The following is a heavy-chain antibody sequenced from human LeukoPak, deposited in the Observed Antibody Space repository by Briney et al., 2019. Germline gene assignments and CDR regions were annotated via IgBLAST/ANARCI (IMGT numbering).Heavy chain of an antibody. J-gene: IGHJ5*02. Sequence: SETLSLTCTVSGGSISTYYWSWIRQPPRKGLEWIGYIYYTGSTNYNPSLKSRVTISVDTSKNQFSLKLSPVTAADTAVYYCAREGTAGTNLNWFDPWGQGTLVTVSS. CDR1: GGSISTYY. D-gene: IGHD1-1*01. CDR2: IYYTGST. V-gene: IGHV4-59*12. CDR3: AREGTAGTNLNWFDP.